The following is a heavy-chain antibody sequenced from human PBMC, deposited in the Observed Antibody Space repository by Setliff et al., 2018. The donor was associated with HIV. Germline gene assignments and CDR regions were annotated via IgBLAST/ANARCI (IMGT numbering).Heavy chain of an antibody. J-gene: IGHJ4*02. V-gene: IGHV3-21*06. D-gene: IGHD3-22*01. CDR2: IDDNGDYI. CDR3: ARGDSNVYYYVYPDY. Sequence: GESLKISCAASGFTFRRHTIIWVRQAPGKGLEWVSTIDDNGDYIEYAPSVKGRFIISRDNVKSLVYLQMNSLRADDTAVYYCARGDSNVYYYVYPDYWGQGTLVTVS. CDR1: GFTFRRHT.